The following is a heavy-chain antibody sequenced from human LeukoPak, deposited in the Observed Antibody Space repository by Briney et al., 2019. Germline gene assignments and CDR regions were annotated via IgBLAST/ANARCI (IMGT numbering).Heavy chain of an antibody. V-gene: IGHV4-34*01. J-gene: IGHJ4*02. CDR1: GGSFSGYY. CDR2: INHSGST. CDR3: ARVQTAMVREY. D-gene: IGHD5-18*01. Sequence: SETLSLTCAVYGGSFSGYYWSWIRQPPGKGLEWIGEINHSGSTNYNPSLKSRVTISVDTSKNQFSLKLSSVTAADTAVYYCARVQTAMVREYWGQGTLVTVSS.